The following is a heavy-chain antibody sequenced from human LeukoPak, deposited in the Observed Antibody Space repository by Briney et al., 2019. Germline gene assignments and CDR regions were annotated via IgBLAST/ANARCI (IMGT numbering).Heavy chain of an antibody. V-gene: IGHV1-8*03. CDR3: ASWYCSSTSCYDY. J-gene: IGHJ4*02. D-gene: IGHD2-2*01. CDR2: MNPNSGNT. CDR1: GYTFTSYD. Sequence: GASVKVSCKASGYTFTSYDINWVRQATGQGLEWMGWMNPNSGNTGYAQKFQGRVTITRNTSISTAYMELSSLRSEDTAVYYCASWYCSSTSCYDYWGQGTLVTVSS.